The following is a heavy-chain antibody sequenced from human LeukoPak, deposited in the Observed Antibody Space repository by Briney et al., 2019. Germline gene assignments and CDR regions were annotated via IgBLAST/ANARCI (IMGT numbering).Heavy chain of an antibody. D-gene: IGHD1-26*01. Sequence: SQTLSLTCTVSGGSISSGSYYWSWIRQPAGKGLEWIGRIYTSGSTNYNPSLKSRVTMSVDTSKNQFSLKLSSVTAADTAVYYCARDPGAARPYNWFDPWGQGTLVTVSS. CDR3: ARDPGAARPYNWFDP. CDR1: GGSISSGSYY. V-gene: IGHV4-61*02. CDR2: IYTSGST. J-gene: IGHJ5*02.